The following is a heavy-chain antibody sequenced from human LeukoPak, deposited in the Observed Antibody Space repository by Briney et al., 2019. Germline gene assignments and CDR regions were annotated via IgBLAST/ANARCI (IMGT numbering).Heavy chain of an antibody. D-gene: IGHD5-18*01. CDR2: INSDGSST. CDR1: GFTFSIYW. Sequence: GGSLRLSCAASGFTFSIYWMHWVRPGPGKGLVWVSHINSDGSSTTYADSVKGRFTISRDNAKNTPYLEMNSLRVEDTAVYYCARDRGYSPDVWGQGTTVTVSS. CDR3: ARDRGYSPDV. V-gene: IGHV3-74*01. J-gene: IGHJ6*02.